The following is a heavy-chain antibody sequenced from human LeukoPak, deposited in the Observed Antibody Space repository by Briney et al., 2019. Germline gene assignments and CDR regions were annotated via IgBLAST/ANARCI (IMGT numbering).Heavy chain of an antibody. V-gene: IGHV3-48*04. J-gene: IGHJ4*02. CDR2: ISGSSAAI. CDR1: GLTFSAES. Sequence: PGGSLRLSCAASGLTFSAESMTWVRQAPGKGLEWLSDISGSSAAIYSADSVKGRFTVSRDNAKDSLYLQMNSLRAEDTAVYYCARALTTLTYEGYWGQGTLVTVSS. D-gene: IGHD1-1*01. CDR3: ARALTTLTYEGY.